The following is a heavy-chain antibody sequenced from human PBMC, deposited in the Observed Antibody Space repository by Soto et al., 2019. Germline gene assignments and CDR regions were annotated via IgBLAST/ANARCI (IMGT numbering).Heavy chain of an antibody. CDR2: TIPVFDTA. CDR1: GGTLSDHG. V-gene: IGHV1-69*06. CDR3: ARGVYGSGNYYTGPSAFDI. J-gene: IGHJ3*02. Sequence: QVQLEQSGAEVKKPGSSVKVSCKASGGTLSDHGVSWLRQAPGQGLEWVGGTIPVFDTAKYAQKFQGRVTIAADKSTNIASMELSSLRSDDTAFYYCARGVYGSGNYYTGPSAFDIWGQGTMVIVSS. D-gene: IGHD3-10*01.